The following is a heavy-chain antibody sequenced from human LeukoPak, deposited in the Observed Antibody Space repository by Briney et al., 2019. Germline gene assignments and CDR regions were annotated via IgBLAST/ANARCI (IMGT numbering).Heavy chain of an antibody. CDR2: IYYSGST. Sequence: PSETLSLTCTVSGVSISSYYWSWIRQPPGKGLEWIGYIYYSGSTNYNPSLKSRVTISVDTSKNQFSLKLSSVTAADTAVYYCARGGYSSGWDHDAFDIWGQGTMVTVSS. CDR1: GVSISSYY. CDR3: ARGGYSSGWDHDAFDI. V-gene: IGHV4-59*01. D-gene: IGHD6-19*01. J-gene: IGHJ3*02.